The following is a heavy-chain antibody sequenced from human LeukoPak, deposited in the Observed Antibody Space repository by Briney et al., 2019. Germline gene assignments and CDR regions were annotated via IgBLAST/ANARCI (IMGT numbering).Heavy chain of an antibody. CDR1: GFTFRSYG. D-gene: IGHD6-19*01. CDR3: ARDRYSSGWATFDY. CDR2: IWYDGSNK. V-gene: IGHV3-33*01. Sequence: GGSLRPSCAASGFTFRSYGMHWVRQAPGKGLEWVAVIWYDGSNKYYADSVKGRFTISRDNSKNTLYLQMNSLRAEDTAVYYCARDRYSSGWATFDYWGQGTLVTVSS. J-gene: IGHJ4*02.